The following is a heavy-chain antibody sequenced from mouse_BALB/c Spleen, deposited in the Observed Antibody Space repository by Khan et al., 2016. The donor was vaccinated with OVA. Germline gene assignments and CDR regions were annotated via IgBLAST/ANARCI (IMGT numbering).Heavy chain of an antibody. J-gene: IGHJ3*01. V-gene: IGHV5-9-3*01. CDR2: ISSDGDYT. D-gene: IGHD2-1*01. CDR1: GFTFSTYA. Sequence: EVELVESGGGLVKPGGSLKLSCAASGFTFSTYAMSWVRQTPEKRLEWVATISSDGDYTYFPDNVTGRFTISRDNAKNTLCLQRTSLRSEDTAMYYCARSPYGNFAYWGQGTLVTVSA. CDR3: ARSPYGNFAY.